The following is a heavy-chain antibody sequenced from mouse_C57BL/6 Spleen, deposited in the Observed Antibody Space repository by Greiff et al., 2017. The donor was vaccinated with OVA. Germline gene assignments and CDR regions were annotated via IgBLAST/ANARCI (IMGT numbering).Heavy chain of an antibody. CDR2: INPSTGGT. J-gene: IGHJ1*03. V-gene: IGHV1-42*01. CDR3: ASEGLGRGYWYFDV. D-gene: IGHD4-1*01. CDR1: GYSFTGYY. Sequence: VQLKQSGPELVKPGASVKISCKASGYSFTGYYMNWVKQSPEKSLEWIGEINPSTGGTTYNQKFKAKATLTVDKSSSTAYMQLKSLTSEDSAVYYCASEGLGRGYWYFDVWGTGTTVTVSS.